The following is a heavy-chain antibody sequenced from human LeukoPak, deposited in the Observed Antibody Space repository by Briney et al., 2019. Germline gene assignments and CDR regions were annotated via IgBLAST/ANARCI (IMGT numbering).Heavy chain of an antibody. J-gene: IGHJ4*02. CDR2: IRYDGNIK. CDR3: AGGPGYCTGGTCFDY. Sequence: GGSLRLSCAASGFTFSSYVMHWVRQAPGKGLEWVAFIRYDGNIKYYAESVRGRFAISRDNSKNTLFLQMNSLRAEDTAVYYCAGGPGYCTGGTCFDYWGQGTLVTVSS. V-gene: IGHV3-30*02. CDR1: GFTFSSYV. D-gene: IGHD2-8*02.